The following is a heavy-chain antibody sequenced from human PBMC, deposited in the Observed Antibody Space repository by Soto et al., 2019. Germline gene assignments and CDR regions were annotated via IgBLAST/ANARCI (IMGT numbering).Heavy chain of an antibody. V-gene: IGHV3-23*01. J-gene: IGHJ4*02. CDR2: INTSGGK. CDR1: GFTFSNYA. Sequence: EVHLLESGGGLVQPGGSLRLSCTVSGFTFSNYAMSWVRQTPGKGLEWVSTINTSGGKFYADSVKGRFTVSRDNPKNTLYLQMNSLRVEDTAVYYCTKRVPYYFDFWGQGTLVTVSS. CDR3: TKRVPYYFDF.